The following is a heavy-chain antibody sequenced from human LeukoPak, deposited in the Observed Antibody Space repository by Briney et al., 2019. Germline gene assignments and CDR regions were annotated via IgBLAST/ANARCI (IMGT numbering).Heavy chain of an antibody. CDR2: IYYSGST. CDR1: GGSISSYY. CDR3: AKWELLNFNFDY. D-gene: IGHD1-26*01. J-gene: IGHJ4*02. Sequence: PSETLSLTCSVSGGSISSYYWIWIRQPPGKGLEWVGYIYYSGSTNYNPSLKSRLTISVDTSKSQFSLKLSSVTAADTAVYYCAKWELLNFNFDYWGQGTLVTVSS. V-gene: IGHV4-59*01.